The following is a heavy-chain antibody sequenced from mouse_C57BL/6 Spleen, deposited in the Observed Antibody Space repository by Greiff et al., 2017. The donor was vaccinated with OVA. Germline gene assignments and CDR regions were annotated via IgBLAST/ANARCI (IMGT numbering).Heavy chain of an antibody. J-gene: IGHJ4*01. CDR3: ARWDCYSPYAMDY. V-gene: IGHV1-82*01. CDR1: GYAFSSSW. D-gene: IGHD2-3*01. CDR2: IYPGDGDT. Sequence: VKLQQSGPELVKPGASVKISCKASGYAFSSSWMNWVKQRPGKGLEWIGRIYPGDGDTNYNGKFKGKATLTAAKSSSTAYMQLSSLTSEDSAVDFCARWDCYSPYAMDYWGQGTSVTVSS.